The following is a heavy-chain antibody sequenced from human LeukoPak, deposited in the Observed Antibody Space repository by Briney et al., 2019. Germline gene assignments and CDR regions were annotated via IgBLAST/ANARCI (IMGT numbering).Heavy chain of an antibody. CDR3: ARHPDYYDSSGYSRGAFDI. D-gene: IGHD3-22*01. Sequence: PSETLSLTCTVSSGSISSYYWSWIRQPPGKGLEWIGYIYYSGSTNYNPSLKSRVTISVDTSKNQFSLKLSSVTAADTAVYYCARHPDYYDSSGYSRGAFDIWGQGTMVTVSS. CDR1: SGSISSYY. J-gene: IGHJ3*02. CDR2: IYYSGST. V-gene: IGHV4-59*08.